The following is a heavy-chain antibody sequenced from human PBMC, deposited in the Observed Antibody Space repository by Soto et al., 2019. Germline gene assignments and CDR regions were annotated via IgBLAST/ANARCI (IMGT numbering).Heavy chain of an antibody. J-gene: IGHJ5*02. CDR2: ISTYSGDT. D-gene: IGHD5-12*01. CDR3: ARHQGPTTSENWFDP. V-gene: IGHV1-18*01. Sequence: QVHLVQSGVEVKTPGASVKVSCQACGYTFFTYDISWVRQAPGQGLEWMGRISTYSGDTKYAQKFQGRVTMTTDTSTTTAYLELRSLRSDDTAVYYCARHQGPTTSENWFDPWGQGTLVTVSS. CDR1: GYTFFTYD.